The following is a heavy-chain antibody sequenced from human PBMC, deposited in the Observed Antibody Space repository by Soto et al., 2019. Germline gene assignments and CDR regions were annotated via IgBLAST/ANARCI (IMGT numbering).Heavy chain of an antibody. CDR1: GFTFDDYA. V-gene: IGHV3-9*01. Sequence: PGGSLRLSCAASGFTFDDYAMHWVRQAPGKGLEWVSGISWNSGSIGYADSVKGRFTISRDNAKNSLYLQMNSLRAEDTALYYCAKAAQGYSFYYYYMDVWGKGTTVTVSS. J-gene: IGHJ6*03. D-gene: IGHD2-21*01. CDR3: AKAAQGYSFYYYYMDV. CDR2: ISWNSGSI.